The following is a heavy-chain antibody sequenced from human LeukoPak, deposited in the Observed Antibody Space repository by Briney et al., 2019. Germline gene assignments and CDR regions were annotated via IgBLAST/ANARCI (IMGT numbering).Heavy chain of an antibody. J-gene: IGHJ3*02. Sequence: GGSLRLSCAASGFTFSDYYMSWIRQAPGKGLEWVSYISSSSSYTNYADSVKGRFTISRDNAKNTLYLQMNSLRAEDTAVYYCAKDHYVSGRYDAFDIWGQGTMVTVSS. V-gene: IGHV3-11*05. CDR3: AKDHYVSGRYDAFDI. CDR2: ISSSSSYT. D-gene: IGHD3-10*01. CDR1: GFTFSDYY.